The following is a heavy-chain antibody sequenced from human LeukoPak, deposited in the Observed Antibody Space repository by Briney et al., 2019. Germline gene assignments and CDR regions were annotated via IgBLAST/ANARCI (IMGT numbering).Heavy chain of an antibody. CDR3: ARLHSGSYSNWFDP. Sequence: SETLSLTCTVSGGSFSSYYWSWIRQPPGKGLEWIGYIYYSGSTNYNPPLKSRVTISVDTSKNQFSLKLSSVTAADTAVYYCARLHSGSYSNWFDPWGQGTLVTVSS. J-gene: IGHJ5*02. V-gene: IGHV4-59*01. CDR2: IYYSGST. CDR1: GGSFSSYY. D-gene: IGHD1-26*01.